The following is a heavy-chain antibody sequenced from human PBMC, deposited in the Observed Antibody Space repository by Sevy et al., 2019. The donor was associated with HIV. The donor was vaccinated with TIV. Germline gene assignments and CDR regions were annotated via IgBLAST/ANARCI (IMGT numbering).Heavy chain of an antibody. J-gene: IGHJ4*02. D-gene: IGHD3-9*01. V-gene: IGHV3-23*01. CDR3: AKDRPNYDILTVDY. CDR1: GFTFSSYA. CDR2: ISGSGGST. Sequence: GESLKISCAASGFTFSSYAMSWVRQAPGKGLEWVSAISGSGGSTYYADSVKGRFTISRDNSKNTLYLQMNSLRAEDTAVYYCAKDRPNYDILTVDYWGQGTLVTVSS.